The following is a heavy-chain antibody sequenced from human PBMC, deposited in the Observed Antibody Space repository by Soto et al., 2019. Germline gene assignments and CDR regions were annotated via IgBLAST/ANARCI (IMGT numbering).Heavy chain of an antibody. CDR2: VNPNGGGT. Sequence: GASVKVSCKASGYTFTAYYIHWVRQAPGQGLEWMGWVNPNGGGTNYAQKFQGRVTMTRDTSITTAYMELSRLRSDDTAVYYCARSFAARRTVDSWGQGTMLTVYS. V-gene: IGHV1-2*02. CDR3: ARSFAARRTVDS. J-gene: IGHJ5*01. CDR1: GYTFTAYY. D-gene: IGHD6-6*01.